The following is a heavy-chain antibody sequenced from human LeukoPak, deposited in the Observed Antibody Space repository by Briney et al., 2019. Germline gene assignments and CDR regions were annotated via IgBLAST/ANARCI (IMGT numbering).Heavy chain of an antibody. CDR1: GGTFSSYA. D-gene: IGHD5-24*01. V-gene: IGHV1-69*05. J-gene: IGHJ4*02. CDR3: ARGRLSDDVEMATISDY. CDR2: IIPIFGTA. Sequence: SVKVSCKASGGTFSSYAISWVRQAPGQGLEWMGGIIPIFGTANYAQKLQGRVTMTTDTSTSTAYMELRSLRSDDTAVYYCARGRLSDDVEMATISDYWGQGTLVTVSS.